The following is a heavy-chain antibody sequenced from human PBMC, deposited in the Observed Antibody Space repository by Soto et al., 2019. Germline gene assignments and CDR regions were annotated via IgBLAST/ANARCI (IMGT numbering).Heavy chain of an antibody. Sequence: GGSLRLSCAASGFTFSSYAMHWVRQAPGKGLEYVSAISSNGGSTYYANSLKGRFTISRDNSKNTLYLQMGSLRAEDTAVYYGTRQHQPSTYSIGYYYAFDIWGQGTMVTVSS. J-gene: IGHJ3*02. D-gene: IGHD3-22*01. CDR2: ISSNGGST. CDR1: GFTFSSYA. CDR3: TRQHQPSTYSIGYYYAFDI. V-gene: IGHV3-64*01.